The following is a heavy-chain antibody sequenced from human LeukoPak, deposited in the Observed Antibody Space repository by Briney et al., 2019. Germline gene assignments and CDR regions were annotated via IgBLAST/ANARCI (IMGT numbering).Heavy chain of an antibody. J-gene: IGHJ6*02. CDR1: GFTVSSNY. D-gene: IGHD6-13*01. CDR3: AKSLTMAAAGHYYYYGLDV. V-gene: IGHV3-23*01. CDR2: ISASGFSS. Sequence: GGSLRLSCAASGFTVSSNYMSWVRQAPGKGLEWVSAISASGFSSYYADSVKGRFTISRDNSKNTLYLQINSLRAEDTAVYYCAKSLTMAAAGHYYYYGLDVWGQGTTVSVSS.